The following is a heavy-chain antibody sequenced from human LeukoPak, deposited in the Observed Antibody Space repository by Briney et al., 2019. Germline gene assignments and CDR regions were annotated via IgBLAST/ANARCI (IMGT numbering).Heavy chain of an antibody. V-gene: IGHV3-23*01. CDR2: ISGSGGST. D-gene: IGHD2-15*01. CDR1: AFTFSSYA. Sequence: QPGGSLRLSCAASAFTFSSYAMSWVRQAPGKGLEWVSAISGSGGSTYYADSVKGRFTISRDNSKNTLYLQMNSLRAEDTAVYYCAKARTYCSGGGCDFDYWGQGTLVTVSS. CDR3: AKARTYCSGGGCDFDY. J-gene: IGHJ4*02.